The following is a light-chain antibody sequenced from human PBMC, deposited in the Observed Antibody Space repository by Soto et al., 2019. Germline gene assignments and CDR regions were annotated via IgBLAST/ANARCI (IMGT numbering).Light chain of an antibody. J-gene: IGKJ1*01. CDR3: QQYGSSPPWT. V-gene: IGKV3-20*01. CDR1: QSFSSC. Sequence: EIVMTQSPATLSVSPGGRATLSCRASQSFSSCLAWYQQKPGQAPRLLIYGASSRATGIPDRFSGSGSGTGFTLTISRLEPEDSAVYYCQQYGSSPPWTFGQGTKVDIK. CDR2: GAS.